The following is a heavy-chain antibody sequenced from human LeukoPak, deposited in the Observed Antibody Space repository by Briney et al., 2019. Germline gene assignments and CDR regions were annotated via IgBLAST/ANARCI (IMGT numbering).Heavy chain of an antibody. Sequence: GRSLRLSCAASGFTFDDHAMHWVRQAPRKGLEWVSGISWNSGSIGYADSVKGRFTISRDNAKNSLYLQMNSLRAEDTALYYCAKAQYSSSFFYWGQGTLVTVSS. D-gene: IGHD6-13*01. CDR3: AKAQYSSSFFY. CDR1: GFTFDDHA. J-gene: IGHJ4*02. CDR2: ISWNSGSI. V-gene: IGHV3-9*01.